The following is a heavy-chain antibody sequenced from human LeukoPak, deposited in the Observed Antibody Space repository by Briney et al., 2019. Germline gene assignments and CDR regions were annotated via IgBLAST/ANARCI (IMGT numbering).Heavy chain of an antibody. D-gene: IGHD3-22*01. V-gene: IGHV1-8*03. J-gene: IGHJ4*02. Sequence: ASVKVSCKASGYTFTSYDINWVRQATGRGLEWMGWMNPNSGNTGYAQKFQGRVTITRNTSISTAYMELSSLRSEDTAVYYCARARIRNYYDSSGSDYWGQGTLVTVSS. CDR3: ARARIRNYYDSSGSDY. CDR2: MNPNSGNT. CDR1: GYTFTSYD.